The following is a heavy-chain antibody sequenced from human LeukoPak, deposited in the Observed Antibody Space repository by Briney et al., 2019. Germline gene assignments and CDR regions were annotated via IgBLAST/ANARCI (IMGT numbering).Heavy chain of an antibody. CDR3: ARDWTTVVTRGSLYYFDY. V-gene: IGHV1-18*01. CDR1: GYTFTNYG. J-gene: IGHJ4*02. D-gene: IGHD4-23*01. CDR2: ISAYNGNT. Sequence: ASVTVSCKASGYTFTNYGISWVRQAPGQGLEWMGWISAYNGNTNYAQKLQGRVTMTTDTSTSTAYMELRSLRSDDTAVYYCARDWTTVVTRGSLYYFDYWGQGTLVTVSS.